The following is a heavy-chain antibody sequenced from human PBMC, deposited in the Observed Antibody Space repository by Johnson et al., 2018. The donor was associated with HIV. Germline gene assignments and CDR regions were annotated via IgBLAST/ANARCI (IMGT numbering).Heavy chain of an antibody. Sequence: QVQLVESGGGLVKPGGSLRLSCVASRLTLSDSYMSWIRQAPGKGLAWVSYISGSGNAISYADSVRGRFTISRDNAKNSLYLQMNSLRAEDTAVYYCARAPRWFNVFDIWGQGTMVTVSS. CDR1: RLTLSDSY. D-gene: IGHD4-23*01. V-gene: IGHV3-11*04. J-gene: IGHJ3*02. CDR2: ISGSGNAI. CDR3: ARAPRWFNVFDI.